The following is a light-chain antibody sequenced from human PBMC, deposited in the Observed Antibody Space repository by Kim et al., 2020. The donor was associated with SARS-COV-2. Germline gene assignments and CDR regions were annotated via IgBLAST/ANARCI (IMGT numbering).Light chain of an antibody. V-gene: IGKV3-20*01. CDR2: DAS. CDR3: QQYGGSPLT. CDR1: QSVSSSY. J-gene: IGKJ4*01. Sequence: SPGERATLSCRASQSVSSSYLAWYQQKPGQAPRLLIYDASSRATGIPDRFSGSGSGTDFTLTISRLEPEDFAVYYCQQYGGSPLTFGGGTKVDIK.